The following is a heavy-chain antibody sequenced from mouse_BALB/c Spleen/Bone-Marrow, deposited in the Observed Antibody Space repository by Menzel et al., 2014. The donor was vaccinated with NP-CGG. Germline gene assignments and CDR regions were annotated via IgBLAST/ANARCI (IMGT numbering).Heavy chain of an antibody. CDR3: AREDYGYGAMDY. CDR2: IDTSDSYT. CDR1: GYTFTDYW. D-gene: IGHD2-2*01. Sequence: VKLMESGVELVMPGASVKMSCKASGYTFTDYWMHWVKQRPGQGLEWIGAIDTSDSYTSYNQKFKGKATLTVDESSSTAYMQLSSLTSEDSAVYYCAREDYGYGAMDYWGQGTSVTVSS. J-gene: IGHJ4*01. V-gene: IGHV1-69*01.